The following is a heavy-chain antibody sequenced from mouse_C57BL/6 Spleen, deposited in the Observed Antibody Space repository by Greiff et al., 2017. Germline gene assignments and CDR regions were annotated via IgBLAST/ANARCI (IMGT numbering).Heavy chain of an antibody. J-gene: IGHJ4*01. V-gene: IGHV5-17*01. CDR2: ISPDSSTI. CDR3: ARVYYWAMDY. D-gene: IGHD1-1*01. CDR1: GFTFSDYG. Sequence: EVQLQESGGGLVKPGGSLKFSCAASGFTFSDYGMHWVRQAPDKGLEWVAYISPDSSTIYYADTVKGRYTITRDNAKNTLFLQVDSLRSEDTAMYYCARVYYWAMDYWGQGTSVTVSS.